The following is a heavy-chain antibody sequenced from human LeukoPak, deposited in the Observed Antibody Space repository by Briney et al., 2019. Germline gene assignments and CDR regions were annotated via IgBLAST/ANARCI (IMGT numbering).Heavy chain of an antibody. J-gene: IGHJ4*02. CDR1: GGSISSGGYY. CDR2: IYYSGST. CDR3: ARFSNDHGVKFDY. D-gene: IGHD4-17*01. V-gene: IGHV4-31*03. Sequence: SQTLSLTCTVSGGSISSGGYYWSWIRQHPGKGLEWIGYIYYSGSTYYNPSLKSRVTMSVDTSKNQFSLKLDSVTAADTAVYYCARFSNDHGVKFDYWGQGTLVTVSS.